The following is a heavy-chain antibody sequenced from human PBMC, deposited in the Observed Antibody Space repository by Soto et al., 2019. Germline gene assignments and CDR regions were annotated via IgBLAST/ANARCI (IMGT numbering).Heavy chain of an antibody. V-gene: IGHV4-59*01. CDR1: GGSITSYY. CDR3: ATYRKFFQI. CDR2: IYYSGST. J-gene: IGHJ3*02. Sequence: SETLSLTCTVSGGSITSYYWSWIRQPPGKGLEYIGYIYYSGSTNSNPSLESRVTISVDTSKNQFSLKLTSVTAADTAVYYCATYRKFFQIWGQGTKVTGSS.